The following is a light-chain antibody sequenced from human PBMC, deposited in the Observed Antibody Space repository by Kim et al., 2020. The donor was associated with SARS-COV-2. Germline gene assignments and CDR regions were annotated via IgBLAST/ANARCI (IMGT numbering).Light chain of an antibody. V-gene: IGKV6-21*02. CDR2: HAS. J-gene: IGKJ2*01. Sequence: SLTPKEKLPITCRASQNIGSSLHWYQRKPDQSPKVLIEHASQSISGVPSRFSGSGSGTDFTLTINSLEAEDAATYYCHQSRTLPYTFGQGTKLEI. CDR3: HQSRTLPYT. CDR1: QNIGSS.